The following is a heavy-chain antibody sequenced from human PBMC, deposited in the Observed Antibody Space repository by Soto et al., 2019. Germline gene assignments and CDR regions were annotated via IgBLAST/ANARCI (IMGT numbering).Heavy chain of an antibody. V-gene: IGHV3-23*01. CDR3: AAPRDEYGSGVSWFTYGMDI. D-gene: IGHD3-10*01. Sequence: GGSLRLSCLASGFTFSDYAMTWVRHVPGRGLEWVASLDGAGGSTYYADSVRGRFTISRDNSQNTLFLQMKRLTVDDTAIYYCAAPRDEYGSGVSWFTYGMDIWGQGTTVNRLL. CDR2: LDGAGGST. J-gene: IGHJ6*02. CDR1: GFTFSDYA.